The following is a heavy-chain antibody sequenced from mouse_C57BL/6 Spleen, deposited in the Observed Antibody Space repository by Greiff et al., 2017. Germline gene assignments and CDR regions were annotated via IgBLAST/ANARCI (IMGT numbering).Heavy chain of an antibody. V-gene: IGHV1-64*01. Sequence: QVQLQQPGAELVKPGASVKISCKASGYTFTSYWMHWVKQSPGKGLEWIGLIHPNTGGTNYNGKFKGKATLTVDKSSSTAYMQLSSLTSEDSAVYYCARRVDAGMGAKCAYWGQGTTLTVSS. CDR3: ARRVDAGMGAKCAY. J-gene: IGHJ2*01. CDR2: IHPNTGGT. D-gene: IGHD1-3*01. CDR1: GYTFTSYW.